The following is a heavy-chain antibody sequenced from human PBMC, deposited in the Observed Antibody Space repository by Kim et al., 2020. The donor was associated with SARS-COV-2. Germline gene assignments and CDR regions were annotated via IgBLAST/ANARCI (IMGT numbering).Heavy chain of an antibody. CDR2: IYWDDDK. CDR1: GFSLSTSGVG. D-gene: IGHD3-10*01. Sequence: SGPTLVNPTQTLTLTCTFSGFSLSTSGVGVRWIRQPPGKALEWLALIYWDDDKRYSPSLKSRLTITKDTSKNQVVLTMTNMDPVDTATYYCAHRRSNYGSGSFAFDIWGQGTMVTVSS. J-gene: IGHJ3*02. CDR3: AHRRSNYGSGSFAFDI. V-gene: IGHV2-5*02.